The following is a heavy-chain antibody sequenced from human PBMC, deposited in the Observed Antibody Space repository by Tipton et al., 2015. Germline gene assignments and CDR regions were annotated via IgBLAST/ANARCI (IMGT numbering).Heavy chain of an antibody. CDR2: IKGDGSIS. CDR1: GFTFSIYW. V-gene: IGHV3-74*01. Sequence: GSLRLSCSASGFTFSIYWMNWVRQVPGKGLAWVSRIKGDGSISDHADSVKGRFTISRDNAANTLYLQMDNLRGEDTGVYHCARAIAWVYDPVGQGTLVTFSS. J-gene: IGHJ5*02. D-gene: IGHD2-8*01. CDR3: ARAIAWVYDP.